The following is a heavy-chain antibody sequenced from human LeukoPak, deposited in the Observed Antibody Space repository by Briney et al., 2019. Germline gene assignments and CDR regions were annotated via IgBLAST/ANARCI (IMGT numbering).Heavy chain of an antibody. Sequence: GWSLRLSCAASGFTFSSYSMNWVRQAPGKGLEWVSSISSSSSYIYYADSVKGRFTISRDNAKNSLYLQMNSLRAEDTAVYYCASGTIHSYYFDYWGQGTLVTVSS. D-gene: IGHD3-3*01. J-gene: IGHJ4*02. CDR3: ASGTIHSYYFDY. V-gene: IGHV3-21*01. CDR2: ISSSSSYI. CDR1: GFTFSSYS.